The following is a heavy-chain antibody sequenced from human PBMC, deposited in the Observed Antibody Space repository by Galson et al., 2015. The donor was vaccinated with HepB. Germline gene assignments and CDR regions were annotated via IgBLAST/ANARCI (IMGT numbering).Heavy chain of an antibody. CDR1: GFTFTNYG. D-gene: IGHD2-15*01. J-gene: IGHJ4*02. CDR3: ARWARELNCLGGSCYSLGFDK. Sequence: SVKVSCKASGFTFTNYGITWVRQAPGQGLEWMGWINPDNDNTHSAQILHDRVTMYTDTSTKTAYMELRSLRSDDTAVYYCARWARELNCLGGSCYSLGFDKWGQGTLVTVSS. V-gene: IGHV1-18*04. CDR2: INPDNDNT.